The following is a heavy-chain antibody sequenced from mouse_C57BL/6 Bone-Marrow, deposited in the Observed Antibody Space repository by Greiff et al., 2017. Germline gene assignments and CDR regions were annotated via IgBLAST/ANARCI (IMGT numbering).Heavy chain of an antibody. CDR1: GYTFTSYG. Sequence: VQLQQSGAELARPGASVKLSCKASGYTFTSYGISWVKQRPGQGLEWIGEIYPRSGNTYYNETFKGKATLTADKSSSTAYMELRSLTSEYSAVDFCARGDERGYDFDYWGQGTTLTVSS. CDR3: ARGDERGYDFDY. V-gene: IGHV1-81*01. CDR2: IYPRSGNT. D-gene: IGHD2-14*01. J-gene: IGHJ2*01.